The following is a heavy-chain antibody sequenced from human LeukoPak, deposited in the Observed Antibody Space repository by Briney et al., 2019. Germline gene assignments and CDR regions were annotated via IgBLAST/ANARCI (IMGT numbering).Heavy chain of an antibody. Sequence: ASVSVSCKVPRYTFTSYGINWVRQATGQGRDCIGCLNSDSGSTAYAQKFQGRVTMTRNTSTRTAYMDLSSLSSEDTAVYYCARGLYATLTGAHDAYDIWGQGTMVTVSS. CDR2: LNSDSGST. CDR1: RYTFTSYG. V-gene: IGHV1-8*01. J-gene: IGHJ3*02. D-gene: IGHD3-9*01. CDR3: ARGLYATLTGAHDAYDI.